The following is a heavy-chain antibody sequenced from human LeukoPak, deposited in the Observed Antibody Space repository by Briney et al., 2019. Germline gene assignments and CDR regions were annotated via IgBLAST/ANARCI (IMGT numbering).Heavy chain of an antibody. CDR2: ISYDGSNK. CDR1: GFTFSSYG. D-gene: IGHD3-16*01. Sequence: GGSLRLSCAASGFTFSSYGVHWVRQAPGKGLEWVAVISYDGSNKFYADSVKGRFSISRDNSKNTLYMQMNSLRAEDTAVYYCAKDHYDYIRGTYEFDYWGQGTLVTVSS. V-gene: IGHV3-30*18. CDR3: AKDHYDYIRGTYEFDY. J-gene: IGHJ4*02.